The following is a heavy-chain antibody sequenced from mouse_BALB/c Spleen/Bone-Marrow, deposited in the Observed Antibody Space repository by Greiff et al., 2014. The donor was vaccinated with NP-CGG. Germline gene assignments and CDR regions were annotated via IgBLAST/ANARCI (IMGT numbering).Heavy chain of an antibody. D-gene: IGHD1-1*01. V-gene: IGHV5-12-1*01. CDR1: GFAFSSYD. J-gene: IGHJ4*01. Sequence: VQLKESGGGLVKPGGSLKLSCAASGFAFSSYDMSWARQTPEKRLEWVAYISSGGGSTYYPDTVKGRFTISRDNAKNTLYLQMSSLKSEDTAMYYCARPLYYYGSSPFYAMDYWGQGTSVTVSS. CDR2: ISSGGGST. CDR3: ARPLYYYGSSPFYAMDY.